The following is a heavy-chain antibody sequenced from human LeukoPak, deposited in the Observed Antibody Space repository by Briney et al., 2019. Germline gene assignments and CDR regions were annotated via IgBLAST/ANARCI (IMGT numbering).Heavy chain of an antibody. CDR3: ASPHSYGYTLFDY. CDR1: GYTFTSYD. D-gene: IGHD5-18*01. J-gene: IGHJ4*02. V-gene: IGHV1-8*01. Sequence: ASVKVSCQASGYTFTSYDINWVRQATGQGLEWMGWMNPNSGNTGYAQKFQGRVTMTRNTSISTAYMELSSLRSEDTAVYYCASPHSYGYTLFDYWGQGTLVTVSS. CDR2: MNPNSGNT.